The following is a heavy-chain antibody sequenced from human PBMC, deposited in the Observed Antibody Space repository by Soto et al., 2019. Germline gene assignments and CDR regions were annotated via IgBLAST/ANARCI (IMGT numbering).Heavy chain of an antibody. J-gene: IGHJ3*02. CDR2: IYPGDSDT. V-gene: IGHV5-51*01. D-gene: IGHD3-3*01. CDR3: ARPGSHNDSWEAGAFXI. CDR1: GYSFTSYW. Sequence: PGESLKISCKASGYSFTSYWIGWVRQMPGKGLEWMGIIYPGDSDTRYSPSFQGQVTISADKSISTAYLQWSSLKASDTAMYFCARPGSHNDSWEAGAFXIWGQGTVVTVSS.